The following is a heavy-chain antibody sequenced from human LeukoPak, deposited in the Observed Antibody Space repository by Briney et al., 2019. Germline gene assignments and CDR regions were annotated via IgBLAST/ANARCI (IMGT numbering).Heavy chain of an antibody. V-gene: IGHV4-39*07. Sequence: PSETLSLTCTVSGGSISSSNYYWGWFRQPPGKGLEWIGSIYYSGSTYYTPSLKSRATISVDTSKNQFSLKLTSVTAADTAVYYCARDGGYTSHDYWGQGTLVTVSS. CDR2: IYYSGST. J-gene: IGHJ4*02. CDR1: GGSISSSNYY. CDR3: ARDGGYTSHDY. D-gene: IGHD6-19*01.